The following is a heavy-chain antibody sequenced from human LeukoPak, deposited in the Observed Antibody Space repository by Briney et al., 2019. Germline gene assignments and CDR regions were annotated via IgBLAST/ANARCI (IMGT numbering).Heavy chain of an antibody. V-gene: IGHV4-4*02. J-gene: IGHJ5*02. CDR3: ARYPYYYDSSGRYNWFDP. CDR1: GASIGSETW. CDR2: IYHGGGA. D-gene: IGHD3-22*01. Sequence: PSGTLSLTCAVSGASIGSETWWNWVRQPPGKGLEWIGEIYHGGGANYNPSLKSRVTISVDTSKNQFSLKLSSVTAADTAVYYCARYPYYYDSSGRYNWFDPWGQGTLVTVSS.